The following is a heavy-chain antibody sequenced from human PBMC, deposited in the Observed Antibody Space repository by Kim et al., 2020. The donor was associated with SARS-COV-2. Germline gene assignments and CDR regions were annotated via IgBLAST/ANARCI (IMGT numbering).Heavy chain of an antibody. Sequence: ASVKVSCKASGYTFTSCDINWVRQATGQGLEWMGWMNPNSGNTGYAQKFQGRVTMTRNTSINTAYMELSSLRSEDTAVYYCARWYSSSLVDYWGQGTLVTVSS. CDR1: GYTFTSCD. V-gene: IGHV1-8*01. CDR3: ARWYSSSLVDY. J-gene: IGHJ4*02. D-gene: IGHD6-6*01. CDR2: MNPNSGNT.